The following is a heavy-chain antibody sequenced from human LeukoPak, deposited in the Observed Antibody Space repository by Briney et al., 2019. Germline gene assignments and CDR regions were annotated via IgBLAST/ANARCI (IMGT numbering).Heavy chain of an antibody. Sequence: GASVKVSCKASGYTFTGYYMHWVRQAPGQGLEWMGWINPNSGGTNYAQKFQGRVTMTRDTSISTAHMELSRLRSDDTAVYYCARDNLGYCSSTNCYGDAFDIWGQGTMVTVSS. J-gene: IGHJ3*02. CDR1: GYTFTGYY. CDR3: ARDNLGYCSSTNCYGDAFDI. D-gene: IGHD2-2*01. V-gene: IGHV1-2*02. CDR2: INPNSGGT.